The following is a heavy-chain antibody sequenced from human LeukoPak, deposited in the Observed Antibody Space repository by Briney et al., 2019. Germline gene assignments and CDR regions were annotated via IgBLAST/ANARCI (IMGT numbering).Heavy chain of an antibody. CDR1: GFTFSSYW. CDR3: AKNDGSANYYY. Sequence: GGSLRLSCAASGFTFSSYWMSWVRQAPGKGLEWVANIKKDGSEKYYVDSVKGRFTISRDNSKNTLYLRMNSLRAEDTAVYYCAKNDGSANYYYWGQGTLVTVSS. D-gene: IGHD3-10*01. CDR2: IKKDGSEK. V-gene: IGHV3-7*01. J-gene: IGHJ4*02.